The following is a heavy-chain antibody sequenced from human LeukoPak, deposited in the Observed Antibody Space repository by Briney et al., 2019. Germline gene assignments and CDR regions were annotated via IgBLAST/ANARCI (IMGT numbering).Heavy chain of an antibody. CDR3: ATGYGDFRVEGRYFYS. D-gene: IGHD4-17*01. V-gene: IGHV4-59*01. Sequence: SETLSLTCTVSGGSISSYDWSWVRQPSGKGLEFIGHVHYSGTTNYNPSLRSRVTISIGTSKKHFFLKLKSVTAADTAVYYCATGYGDFRVEGRYFYSWGQGTLATVSS. CDR2: VHYSGTT. J-gene: IGHJ4*02. CDR1: GGSISSYD.